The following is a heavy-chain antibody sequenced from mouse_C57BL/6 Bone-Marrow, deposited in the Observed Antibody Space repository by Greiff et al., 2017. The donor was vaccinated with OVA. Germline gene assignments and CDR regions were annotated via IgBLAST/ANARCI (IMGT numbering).Heavy chain of an antibody. CDR1: GFSFNTYA. Sequence: EVQLVESGGGLVQPKGSLKLSCAASGFSFNTYAMNWVRQAPGKGLEWVARIRSKSNNYATYYADSVKDRFTISRDDSESMLYLQMNNLKTEDTAMYYCVRRPYYGSRDYYAMDYWGQGTSVTVSS. CDR2: IRSKSNNYAT. D-gene: IGHD1-1*01. CDR3: VRRPYYGSRDYYAMDY. V-gene: IGHV10-1*01. J-gene: IGHJ4*01.